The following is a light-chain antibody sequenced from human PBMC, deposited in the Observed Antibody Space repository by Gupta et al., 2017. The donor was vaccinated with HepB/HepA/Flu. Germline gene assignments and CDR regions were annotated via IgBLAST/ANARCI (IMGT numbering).Light chain of an antibody. CDR3: ATWDDSLSGYV. CDR2: RNN. V-gene: IGLV1-47*01. Sequence: QSVLTPPPSPSGTPWQRLPLSCPSRSSNIGSNYVYGYQQFPGTAPKLLIYRNNQRPSGVPDRFSGSKSGTSASLAISGLRSDDEADYYCATWDDSLSGYVFGNGTNVTVL. CDR1: SSNIGSNY. J-gene: IGLJ1*01.